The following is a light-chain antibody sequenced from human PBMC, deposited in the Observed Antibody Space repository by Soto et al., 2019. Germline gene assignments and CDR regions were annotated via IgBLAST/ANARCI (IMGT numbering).Light chain of an antibody. CDR2: DVS. V-gene: IGLV2-14*03. CDR3: SSYTSSSSVL. CDR1: SSDVGSYNH. Sequence: QSALTQPASVSGSPGQSITISCTGTSSDVGSYNHVSWYQQHPGKAPKLLIYDVSNRPSGVSNRFSGSKSGYTASLTISGLQAEDEADYHCSSYTSSSSVLFGGGTKVTVL. J-gene: IGLJ2*01.